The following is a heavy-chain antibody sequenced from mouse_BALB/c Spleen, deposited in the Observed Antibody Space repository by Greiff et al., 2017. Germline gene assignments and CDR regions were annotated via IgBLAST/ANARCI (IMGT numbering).Heavy chain of an antibody. CDR1: GYTFTTHH. CDR2: INPYNDYT. CDR3: ARIGYDDEYYFDY. V-gene: IGHV1S45*01. D-gene: IGHD2-2*01. J-gene: IGHJ2*01. Sequence: QLQQSGAALLRPGASVKFSCKAFGYTFTTHHINWVKQRPGQGLDWIGYINPYNDYTSYNQKFKGKATLTVDKSSSTAYMELSSMTSEDSAVYYCARIGYDDEYYFDYWGQGTTRTVSS.